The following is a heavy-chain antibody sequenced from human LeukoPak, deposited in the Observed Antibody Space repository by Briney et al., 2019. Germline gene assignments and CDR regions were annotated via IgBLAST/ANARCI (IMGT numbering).Heavy chain of an antibody. CDR3: AKPLLWFGELSYYFDY. J-gene: IGHJ4*02. V-gene: IGHV3-66*02. CDR1: GFTVSSNY. CDR2: IYSGGST. Sequence: PGGSLRLSCAASGFTVSSNYMSWVRQAPGKGLEWVSVIYSGGSTYYADSVKGRFTISRDNSKNTLYLQMNSLRAEDTAVYYCAKPLLWFGELSYYFDYWGQGTLVTVSS. D-gene: IGHD3-10*01.